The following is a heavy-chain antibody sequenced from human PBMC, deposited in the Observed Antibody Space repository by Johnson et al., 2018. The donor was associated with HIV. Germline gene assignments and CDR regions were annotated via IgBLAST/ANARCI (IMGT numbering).Heavy chain of an antibody. Sequence: VQLVESGGGLVEPGGSLRLSCAASGFTFNNAWMSWVRQAPGKGLEWVGRIKSKTDGGTTDYAAPVKGRFTISRDDSKKTLYLQMNSLKTEDTAVYYCTTVADTSGYYPIKPFDDAFDLWGQGAMVTVSS. CDR1: GFTFNNAW. V-gene: IGHV3-15*01. J-gene: IGHJ3*01. D-gene: IGHD3-22*01. CDR2: IKSKTDGGTT. CDR3: TTVADTSGYYPIKPFDDAFDL.